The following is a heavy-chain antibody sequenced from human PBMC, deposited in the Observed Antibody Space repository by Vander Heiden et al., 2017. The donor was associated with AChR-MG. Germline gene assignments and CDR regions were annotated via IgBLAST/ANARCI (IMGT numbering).Heavy chain of an antibody. CDR1: GFTFSSYW. CDR3: ASTPDGYNFYYFDY. J-gene: IGHJ4*02. D-gene: IGHD5-12*01. CDR2: IKQDGSEK. V-gene: IGHV3-7*01. Sequence: EVQLVESGGGLVQPGGSLRLSCAASGFTFSSYWMSWVRQAPGKGLEWVANIKQDGSEKYYVDSVKGRFTISRDNAKNSLYLQMNSLRAEDTAVYYCASTPDGYNFYYFDYWGQGTLVTVSS.